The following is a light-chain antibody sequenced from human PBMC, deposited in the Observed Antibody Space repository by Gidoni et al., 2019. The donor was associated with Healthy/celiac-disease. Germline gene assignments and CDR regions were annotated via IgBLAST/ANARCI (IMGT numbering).Light chain of an antibody. CDR3: QQYNNWPIT. J-gene: IGKJ5*01. CDR1: QSVSSN. CDR2: GAS. Sequence: EIVMTQSPATLSVSPGERAPLSCRASQSVSSNLAWYQQKPGQAPRLLNYGASTSATGIPARFSGSGSGTEFTLTISSLQSEDFAVYYCQQYNNWPITFGQGTRLEIK. V-gene: IGKV3-15*01.